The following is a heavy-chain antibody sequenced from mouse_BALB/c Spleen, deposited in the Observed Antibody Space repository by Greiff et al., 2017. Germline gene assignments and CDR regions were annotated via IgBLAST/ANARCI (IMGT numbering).Heavy chain of an antibody. D-gene: IGHD2-4*01. CDR3: ARGGDYDGRYYYAMDY. Sequence: EVQLVESGPGLVKPSQSLSLTCSVTGYSITSGYYWNWIRQFPGNKLEWMGYISYDGSNNYNPSLKNRISITRDTSKNQFFLKLNSVTTEDTATYYCARGGDYDGRYYYAMDYWGQGTSVTVSS. CDR2: ISYDGSN. J-gene: IGHJ4*01. V-gene: IGHV3-6*02. CDR1: GYSITSGYY.